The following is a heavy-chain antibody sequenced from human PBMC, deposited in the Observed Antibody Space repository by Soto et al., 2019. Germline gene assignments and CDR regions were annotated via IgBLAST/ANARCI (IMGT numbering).Heavy chain of an antibody. CDR1: GDSIISYY. Sequence: SETLSLTCTVSGDSIISYYWSWIRQPPGKGLEWIGYIYYSGSANYNPSLKSRVTLSVDTSRNQFSLKLSSVTAADTAVYFCARGYDSSLGDYYGLDVWGQGTTVIVSS. V-gene: IGHV4-59*01. D-gene: IGHD3-22*01. J-gene: IGHJ6*02. CDR2: IYYSGSA. CDR3: ARGYDSSLGDYYGLDV.